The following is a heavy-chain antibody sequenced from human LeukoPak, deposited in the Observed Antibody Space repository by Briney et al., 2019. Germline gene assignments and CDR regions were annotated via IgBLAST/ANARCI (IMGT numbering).Heavy chain of an antibody. D-gene: IGHD3-22*01. V-gene: IGHV4-31*03. CDR1: GGSISSGGYY. CDR3: ARDRDYYDSSGYSD. CDR2: IYYSGST. Sequence: PSQTLSLTCTVSGGSISSGGYYWSWIRQHPGKGLEWIGYIYYSGSTYYNPSLKSRVTISVDASKNQFSLKLSSVTAADTAVYYCARDRDYYDSSGYSDWGQGTLVTVSP. J-gene: IGHJ4*02.